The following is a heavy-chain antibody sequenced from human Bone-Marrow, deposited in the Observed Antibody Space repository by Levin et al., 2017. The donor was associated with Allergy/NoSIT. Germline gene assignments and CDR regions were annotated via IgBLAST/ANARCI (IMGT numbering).Heavy chain of an antibody. CDR2: ISYDGSNK. CDR3: ARADRSSSWYY. Sequence: GGSLRLSCAASGFTFSSYAMHWVRQAPGKGLEWVAVISYDGSNKYYADSVKGRFTISRDNSKNTLYLQMNSLRAEDTAVYYCARADRSSSWYYWGQGTLVTVSS. V-gene: IGHV3-30-3*01. D-gene: IGHD6-13*01. J-gene: IGHJ4*02. CDR1: GFTFSSYA.